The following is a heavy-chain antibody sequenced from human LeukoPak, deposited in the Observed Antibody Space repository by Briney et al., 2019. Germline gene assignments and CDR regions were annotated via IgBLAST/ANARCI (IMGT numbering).Heavy chain of an antibody. CDR1: GYTLTELS. Sequence: GASVKVSCKVSGYTLTELSMHWVRQAPGKGLEWMGGFDPEDGETIYAQKFQGRVTMTEDTSTDTAYMELSSLRSEDTAVYYCARDSLKDTITEAFDWELLLGDWFDPWGQGTLVTVSS. V-gene: IGHV1-24*01. CDR3: ARDSLKDTITEAFDWELLLGDWFDP. CDR2: FDPEDGET. J-gene: IGHJ5*02. D-gene: IGHD1-26*01.